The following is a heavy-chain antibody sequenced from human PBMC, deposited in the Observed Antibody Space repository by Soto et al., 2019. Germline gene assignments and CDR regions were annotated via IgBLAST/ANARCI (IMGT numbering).Heavy chain of an antibody. CDR3: VREGRGSFDF. J-gene: IGHJ3*01. CDR2: IGGRGNSA. D-gene: IGHD5-12*01. CDR1: GFIFTNYA. Sequence: GGSLRLSCAASGFIFTNYAMNWVRQAPGKGLEWVSVIGGRGNSAYYADPVQGRFTISRDNSKNTLSLQMSSLTADDTAIYYCVREGRGSFDFWGRGTMVTVSS. V-gene: IGHV3-23*01.